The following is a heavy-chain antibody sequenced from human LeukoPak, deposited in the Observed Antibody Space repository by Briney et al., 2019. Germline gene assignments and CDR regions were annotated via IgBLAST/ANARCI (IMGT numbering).Heavy chain of an antibody. CDR3: AKGKGTMIVVVIHY. Sequence: PGGSLRLSCAASGFTFSSYAMSWVRQAPGKGLEWVSGISGSGGSTYYADSVEGRFTISRDNSKNTLYLQMNSLRAEDTAVYYCAKGKGTMIVVVIHYWGQGTLVTVSS. CDR1: GFTFSSYA. D-gene: IGHD3-22*01. V-gene: IGHV3-23*01. J-gene: IGHJ4*02. CDR2: ISGSGGST.